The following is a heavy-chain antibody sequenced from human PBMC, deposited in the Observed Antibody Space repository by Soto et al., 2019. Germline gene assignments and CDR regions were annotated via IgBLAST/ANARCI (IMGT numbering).Heavy chain of an antibody. V-gene: IGHV3-74*01. D-gene: IGHD3-10*01. CDR1: GFTFSNSW. CDR3: ARDLVRGSGSVGH. Sequence: EVQLVESGGGLVQPGGSLRLSCAASGFTFSNSWMHWVRQVPGKGLVWVSRIRGDGNDANYADSVKGRFTISRDNAKNTLDLQRNSLRAEDTAVYYCARDLVRGSGSVGHWGQGALVTVSS. CDR2: IRGDGNDA. J-gene: IGHJ4*02.